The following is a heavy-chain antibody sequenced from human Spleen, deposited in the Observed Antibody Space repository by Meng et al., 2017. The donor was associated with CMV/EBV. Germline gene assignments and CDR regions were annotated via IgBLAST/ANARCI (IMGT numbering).Heavy chain of an antibody. CDR3: ARARSYGSGSYYNY. J-gene: IGHJ4*02. CDR2: INHSGST. D-gene: IGHD3-10*01. V-gene: IGHV4-34*01. Sequence: VQLQHWGAGLLKPSETLSLTCTVSGGSFSGYYWSWIRQPPGKGLEWIGEINHSGSTNYNPSLKSRVTISVDTSKNQFSLKLSSVTAADTAVYYCARARSYGSGSYYNYWGQGTLVTVSS. CDR1: GGSFSGYY.